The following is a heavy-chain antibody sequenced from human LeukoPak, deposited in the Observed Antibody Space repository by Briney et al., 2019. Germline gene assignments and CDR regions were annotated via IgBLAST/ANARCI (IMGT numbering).Heavy chain of an antibody. D-gene: IGHD7-27*01. J-gene: IGHJ4*02. CDR1: GFTFGAYT. CDR2: ITSTSNYI. Sequence: GGSLRLSCAASGFTFGAYTINWVRQAPGKGLEWVSSITSTSNYIYYADSVKGRFTISRDNAKNSLYLQMNSLRAEDTAVYYCARDLTGEPPFIDYWGQGTLVTVSS. V-gene: IGHV3-21*01. CDR3: ARDLTGEPPFIDY.